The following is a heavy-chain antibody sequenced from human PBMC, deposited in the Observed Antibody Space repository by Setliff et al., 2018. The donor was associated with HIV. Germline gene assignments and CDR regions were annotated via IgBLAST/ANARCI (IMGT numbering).Heavy chain of an antibody. CDR1: GFNFGDYY. J-gene: IGHJ4*02. Sequence: GGSLRLSCAASGFNFGDYYMTWIRQAPGKGLEWVAYISKTSTYTNYADSVKGRFAISRDNAKDLLYLQMNSLSAEDTAIYYCVKGRLRENYDRGQGTLVTVSS. D-gene: IGHD4-17*01. CDR3: VKGRLRENYD. V-gene: IGHV3-11*03. CDR2: ISKTSTYT.